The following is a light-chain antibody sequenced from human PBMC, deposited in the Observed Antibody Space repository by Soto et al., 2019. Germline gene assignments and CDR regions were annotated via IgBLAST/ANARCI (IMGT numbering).Light chain of an antibody. CDR3: HQYKNWWT. CDR2: GAS. V-gene: IGKV3-15*01. CDR1: QSVSSN. J-gene: IGKJ1*01. Sequence: EIVMTQSPATLSLFPGERATLSCMASQSVSSNLAWFQHKPGQAPRLLIYGASIRATGVPARFSGSGSRTGFTLTISSLQSEDFGVYYCHQYKNWWTFGQGTKVEVK.